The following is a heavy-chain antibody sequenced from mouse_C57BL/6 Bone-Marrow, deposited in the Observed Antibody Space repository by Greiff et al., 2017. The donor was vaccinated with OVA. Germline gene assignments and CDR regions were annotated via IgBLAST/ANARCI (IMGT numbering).Heavy chain of an antibody. J-gene: IGHJ2*01. CDR3: ARCAGPYFDY. V-gene: IGHV1-81*01. CDR1: GYTFTSYG. Sequence: VKLQESGAELARPGASVKLSCKASGYTFTSYGISWVKQRTGQGLEWIGEIYPRSGNTYYNEKFKGKATLTADKSSSTAYMELRGLTSEDSAVYFCARCAGPYFDYWGQGTTRTVSS. D-gene: IGHD4-1*01. CDR2: IYPRSGNT.